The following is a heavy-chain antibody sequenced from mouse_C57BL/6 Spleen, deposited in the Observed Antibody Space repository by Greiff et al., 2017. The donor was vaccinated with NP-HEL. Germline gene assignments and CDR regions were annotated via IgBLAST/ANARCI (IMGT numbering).Heavy chain of an antibody. CDR1: GYAFSSYW. D-gene: IGHD2-1*01. J-gene: IGHJ2*01. Sequence: VKLQESGAELVKPGASVKISCKASGYAFSSYWMNWVKQRPGKGLEWIGQIYPGDGDTNYNGKFKGKATLTADKSSSTAYMQLSSLTSEDSAVYFCARSTRHHYFDYWGQGTTLTVSS. CDR2: IYPGDGDT. CDR3: ARSTRHHYFDY. V-gene: IGHV1-80*01.